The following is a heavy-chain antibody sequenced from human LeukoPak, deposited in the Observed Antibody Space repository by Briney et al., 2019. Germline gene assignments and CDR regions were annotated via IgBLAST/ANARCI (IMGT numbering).Heavy chain of an antibody. CDR2: INTNTGNP. CDR1: GYTFTSYA. D-gene: IGHD2-15*01. CDR3: ARGVRPDIVVVVAANDAFDI. J-gene: IGHJ3*02. V-gene: IGHV7-4-1*02. Sequence: ASVKVSCKASGYTFTSYAMNWVRQAPGQGLEWMGWINTNTGNPTYAQGFTGRFVFSLDTSVSTAYLQISSLKAEDTAVYYCARGVRPDIVVVVAANDAFDIWGQGTMVTVSS.